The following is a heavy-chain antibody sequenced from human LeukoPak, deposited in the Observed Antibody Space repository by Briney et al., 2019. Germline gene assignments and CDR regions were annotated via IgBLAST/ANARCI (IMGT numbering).Heavy chain of an antibody. CDR2: ISYSGRT. V-gene: IGHV4-59*01. Sequence: TSETLSLTYTVSGGSISSYYWSWIRQPPGKRQERIGYISYSGRTNYNPYLKSRVTISVDTSNNQSSLKLSPVTAADPAVYYCARAVRGRYWYLALWARGTLVTVS. CDR1: GGSISSYY. J-gene: IGHJ2*01. CDR3: ARAVRGRYWYLAL.